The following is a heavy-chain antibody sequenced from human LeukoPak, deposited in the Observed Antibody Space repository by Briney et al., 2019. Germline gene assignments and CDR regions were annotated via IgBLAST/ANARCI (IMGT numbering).Heavy chain of an antibody. CDR3: ARERLNYFDY. J-gene: IGHJ4*02. V-gene: IGHV1-69*04. CDR1: GYTFTSYA. Sequence: SVKVSCKASGYTFTSYAISWVRQAPGQGLEWMGRIIPILGIANYAQKFQGRVTITADKSTSTAYMELSSLRSEDTAVYYCARERLNYFDYWGQGTLVTVSS. CDR2: IIPILGIA.